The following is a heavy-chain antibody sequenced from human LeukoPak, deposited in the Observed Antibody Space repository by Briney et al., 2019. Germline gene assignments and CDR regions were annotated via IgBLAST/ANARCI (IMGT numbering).Heavy chain of an antibody. J-gene: IGHJ4*02. Sequence: PSETLSLTCAVSDDSFSSHYWTWIRQPPGKRLEWIGYISYIGTTNYNPSLKSRVTISIDTSKNQFSLKVRSVTAADTAVYYCARENSGSYREFDYWGQGTLVTVSS. D-gene: IGHD1-26*01. CDR3: ARENSGSYREFDY. V-gene: IGHV4-59*11. CDR1: DDSFSSHY. CDR2: ISYIGTT.